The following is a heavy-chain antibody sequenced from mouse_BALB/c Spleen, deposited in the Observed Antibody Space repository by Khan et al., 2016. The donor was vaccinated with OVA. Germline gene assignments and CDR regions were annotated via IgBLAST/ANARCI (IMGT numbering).Heavy chain of an antibody. CDR2: INTYTGEP. D-gene: IGHD2-1*01. V-gene: IGHV9-3-1*01. Sequence: QVQLKQSGPELKKPGETVKISCKASGYTFTNYGMNWVKQAPGKGLQWMGWINTYTGEPTSADDFKGRFAFSLETSASTAYLQINNLKNEDTATYCCARSNGNYWFAYWGQGTLVTVSA. J-gene: IGHJ3*01. CDR1: GYTFTNYG. CDR3: ARSNGNYWFAY.